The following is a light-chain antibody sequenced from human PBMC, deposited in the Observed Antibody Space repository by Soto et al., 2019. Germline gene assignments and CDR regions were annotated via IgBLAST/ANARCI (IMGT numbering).Light chain of an antibody. J-gene: IGLJ1*01. CDR3: CSYAGSSTYV. CDR1: SSDVGSYDL. V-gene: IGLV2-23*02. Sequence: QSALTQSASVSGSPGQSITISCSGTSSDVGSYDLVSWYQQHPGKAPKLIIHEVTKRSSGLSNRFSGSKSGNTASLTISGLQAEDEADYYCCSYAGSSTYVFGTGTKVTVL. CDR2: EVT.